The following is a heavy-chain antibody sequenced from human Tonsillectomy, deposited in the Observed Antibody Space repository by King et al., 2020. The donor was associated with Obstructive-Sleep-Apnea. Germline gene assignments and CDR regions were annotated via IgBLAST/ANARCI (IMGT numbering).Heavy chain of an antibody. CDR2: ISGSGGST. D-gene: IGHD6-13*01. CDR1: GFTFSSYA. CDR3: AKELIAAAVKGGYCFDY. V-gene: IGHV3-23*04. J-gene: IGHJ4*02. Sequence: VQLVESGGGLVQPGGSLRLSCAASGFTFSSYAMNWVRQAPGKGLEWVSVISGSGGSTYYADSVKGRFTISRDNSKNTLYLQINSLRAEDAAVYYCAKELIAAAVKGGYCFDYWGQGTLVTVSS.